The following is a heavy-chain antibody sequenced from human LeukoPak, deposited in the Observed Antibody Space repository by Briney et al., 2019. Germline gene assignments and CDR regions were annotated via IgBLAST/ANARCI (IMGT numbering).Heavy chain of an antibody. D-gene: IGHD3-22*01. V-gene: IGHV3-48*04. CDR2: ISSSSSTI. CDR1: GFTFSSYS. CDR3: ARGTYYYDSSGYYPSFFDY. J-gene: IGHJ4*02. Sequence: GGSLRLSCAASGFTFSSYSMNWVRQAPGKGLEWVSYISSSSSTIYYADSVKGRFTISRDNAKNSLYLQMNSLRAEDTAVYYCARGTYYYDSSGYYPSFFDYWGQGTLVTVSS.